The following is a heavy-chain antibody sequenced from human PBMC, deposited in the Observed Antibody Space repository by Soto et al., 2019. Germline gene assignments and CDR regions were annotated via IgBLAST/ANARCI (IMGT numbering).Heavy chain of an antibody. CDR2: IFPDDSDT. J-gene: IGHJ4*02. CDR1: GYXIKNYW. Sequence: PXEXLKISCKSSGYXIKNYWIGWMRQMPGQGLEWIGIIFPDDSDTRYSPSFQGHVTISVDKSISTAYVQWSSLKASDSAIYYCFRGGVTSRTFDYWGQGTLGTVS. CDR3: FRGGVTSRTFDY. D-gene: IGHD3-16*01. V-gene: IGHV5-51*01.